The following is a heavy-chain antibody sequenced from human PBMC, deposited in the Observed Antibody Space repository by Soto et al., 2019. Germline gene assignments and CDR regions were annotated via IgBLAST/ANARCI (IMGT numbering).Heavy chain of an antibody. J-gene: IGHJ5*02. D-gene: IGHD4-4*01. CDR1: GGSISDSNYY. V-gene: IGHV4-39*01. CDR2: INYRGST. CDR3: ARKWHDYTRRQFDP. Sequence: HLQLQESGPGLVRPSETLSLTCTVSGGSISDSNYYWGWIRRPPGKGLEWIGSINYRGSTYYNPSLKSRVTISVDTSKNQFSLQVTSVTAADTAIYYCARKWHDYTRRQFDPWGQGTLVTVSS.